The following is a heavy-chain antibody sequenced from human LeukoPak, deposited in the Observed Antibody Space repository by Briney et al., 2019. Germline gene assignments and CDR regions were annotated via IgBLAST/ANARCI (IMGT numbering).Heavy chain of an antibody. CDR1: GFTFSSYA. CDR2: ISGSGGST. J-gene: IGHJ4*02. D-gene: IGHD6-13*01. CDR3: AKDRIAAAGTGSYYFDY. Sequence: GGSLRLSCAASGFTFSSYAMSWVRQAPGKGLEWVSVISGSGGSTYYADSVKGRFTISRDNSKNTLYLQMNSLRAEDTAVYYCAKDRIAAAGTGSYYFDYWGQGTLVTVSS. V-gene: IGHV3-23*01.